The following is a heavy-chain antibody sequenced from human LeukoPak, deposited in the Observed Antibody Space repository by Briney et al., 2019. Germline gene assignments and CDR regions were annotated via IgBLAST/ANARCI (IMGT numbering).Heavy chain of an antibody. CDR2: ISKSGDNT. J-gene: IGHJ4*02. D-gene: IGHD2-2*01. CDR3: VKDRCDGTTCPEV. CDR1: GFSFSTYA. Sequence: QPGGSLRLSCAASGFSFSTYAMTWGRRAPGEGLEWVSGISKSGDNTYYTDSVKGRFTISRDNSRNTLHLQMSSLRAEDTALYYCVKDRCDGTTCPEVWGQGTLVTVSS. V-gene: IGHV3-23*01.